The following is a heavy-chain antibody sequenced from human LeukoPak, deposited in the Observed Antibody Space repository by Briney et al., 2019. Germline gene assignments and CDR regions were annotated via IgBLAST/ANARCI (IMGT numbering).Heavy chain of an antibody. CDR2: IFTSGST. V-gene: IGHV4-61*02. D-gene: IGHD4-17*01. CDR3: AREPVTRFYHYYYMDV. Sequence: SETLSLTCTVSGGSISSSSYYWSWIRQPAGKGLEWIGRIFTSGSTNYNPSLKSRVTISIDTSKNQFSLKLSSVTAADTAVYYCAREPVTRFYHYYYMDVWGKGTTVTVSS. J-gene: IGHJ6*03. CDR1: GGSISSSSYY.